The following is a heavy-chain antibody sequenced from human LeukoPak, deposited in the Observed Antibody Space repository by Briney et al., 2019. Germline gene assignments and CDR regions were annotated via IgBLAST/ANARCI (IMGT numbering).Heavy chain of an antibody. CDR1: GGSITSTTYY. J-gene: IGHJ5*02. D-gene: IGHD3-10*01. Sequence: PSETLSLTCSLSGGSITSTTYYWVWIRHPPGRGLEGIGSSDCSGNTYYNASLESRVTIFVDTFRKQFSLNLSSVTAADPAVYYCARPRGFGELLGEGFGPWGQGTLVTVSS. CDR3: ARPRGFGELLGEGFGP. CDR2: SDCSGNT. V-gene: IGHV4-39*01.